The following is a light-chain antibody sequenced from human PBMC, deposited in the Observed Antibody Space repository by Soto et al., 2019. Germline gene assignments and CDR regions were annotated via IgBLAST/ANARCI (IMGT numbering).Light chain of an antibody. V-gene: IGLV2-23*01. CDR2: EAN. J-gene: IGLJ2*01. CDR1: SSDVGSYNF. CDR3: CSYAGSSTVI. Sequence: QSALTQPASVSGSPGQSITISCTGTSSDVGSYNFVSWFQQYPGNAPKLMIYEANKRPSGVSNRFSGSKSGNTASLTISGLQADDEADYYCCSYAGSSTVIFGGGTKLTVL.